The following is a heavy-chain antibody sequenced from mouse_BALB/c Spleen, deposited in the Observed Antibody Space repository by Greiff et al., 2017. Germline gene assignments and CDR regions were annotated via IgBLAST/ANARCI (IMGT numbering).Heavy chain of an antibody. CDR3: AITTVVAGDAMDY. D-gene: IGHD1-1*01. Sequence: EVKLMESGGGLVKPGGSLKLSCAASGFTFSSYAMSWVRQTPEKRLEWVATISSGGSYTYYPDSVKGRFTISRDNAKNTLYLQMSSLRSEDTAMYYCAITTVVAGDAMDYWGQGTSVTVSS. V-gene: IGHV5-9-3*01. CDR1: GFTFSSYA. J-gene: IGHJ4*01. CDR2: ISSGGSYT.